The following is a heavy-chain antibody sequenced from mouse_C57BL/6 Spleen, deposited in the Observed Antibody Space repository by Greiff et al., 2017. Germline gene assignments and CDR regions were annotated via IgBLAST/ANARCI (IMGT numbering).Heavy chain of an antibody. CDR2: IYPSDSET. V-gene: IGHV1-61*01. CDR1: GYTFTSYW. Sequence: VQLQQPGAELVRPGSSVKLSCKASGYTFTSYWMDWVKQRPGQGLEWIGNIYPSDSETHYNQKFKDKATLTVDKSSSTAYMQLSSLTSEDSAVXYCARGGYYSNYWYFDVWGTGTTVTVSS. J-gene: IGHJ1*03. D-gene: IGHD2-5*01. CDR3: ARGGYYSNYWYFDV.